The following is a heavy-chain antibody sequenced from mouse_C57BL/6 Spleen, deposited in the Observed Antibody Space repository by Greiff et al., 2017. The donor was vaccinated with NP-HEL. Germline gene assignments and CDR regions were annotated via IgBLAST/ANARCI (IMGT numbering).Heavy chain of an antibody. Sequence: EVQVVESGGGLVKPGGSLKLSCAASGFTFSDYGMHWVRQAPEKGLEWVAYISSGSSTIYYADTVKGRFTISRDNAKNTLFLQMTSLRSEDTAMYYCARPGTTAYYFDYWGQGTTLTVSS. CDR1: GFTFSDYG. CDR2: ISSGSSTI. D-gene: IGHD1-2*01. V-gene: IGHV5-17*01. CDR3: ARPGTTAYYFDY. J-gene: IGHJ2*01.